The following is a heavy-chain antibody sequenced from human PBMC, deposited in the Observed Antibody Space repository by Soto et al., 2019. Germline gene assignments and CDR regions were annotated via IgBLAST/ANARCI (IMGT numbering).Heavy chain of an antibody. D-gene: IGHD3-16*01. J-gene: IGHJ4*02. CDR1: GYSFNTYA. CDR2: ISAYNGHT. CDR3: ARGRTWGARDFDY. Sequence: QVQLVQSGGEVKRPGASVRVSCKASGYSFNTYAISWVRQAPGQGLEWMGWISAYNGHTDYAKKFQGRVTMTTDTSTNTVSMELRGLTSDDTAVYYCARGRTWGARDFDYWGQGTLVTVSS. V-gene: IGHV1-18*01.